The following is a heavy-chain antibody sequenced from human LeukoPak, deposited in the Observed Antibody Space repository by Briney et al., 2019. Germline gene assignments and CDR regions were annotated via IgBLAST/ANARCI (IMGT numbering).Heavy chain of an antibody. CDR3: ARPSKYSWVY. CDR1: GGSISSSSYY. J-gene: IGHJ4*02. CDR2: IYYTGST. Sequence: PSETLSLTCSVSGGSISSSSYYWGWIRQPPGKGLEWIGSIYYTGSTYYSPSLKTRVTISVDTSKNQFSLKLRSVTAADTAVYYCARPSKYSWVYWGQGTLVTVSS. V-gene: IGHV4-39*01. D-gene: IGHD2/OR15-2a*01.